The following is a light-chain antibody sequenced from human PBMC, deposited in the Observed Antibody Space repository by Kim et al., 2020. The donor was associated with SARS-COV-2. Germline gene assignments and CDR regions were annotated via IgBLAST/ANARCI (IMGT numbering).Light chain of an antibody. V-gene: IGKV1-8*01. CDR3: QQYYSHPPT. Sequence: ASTGARVTLTCRASQDISTYLAWYQQKPGKAPNLLIYAASTLQSGVPSRFSGSGSGTDFTLTISCLQSEDFATYYCQQYYSHPPTFGGGTKVDIK. CDR1: QDISTY. J-gene: IGKJ4*01. CDR2: AAS.